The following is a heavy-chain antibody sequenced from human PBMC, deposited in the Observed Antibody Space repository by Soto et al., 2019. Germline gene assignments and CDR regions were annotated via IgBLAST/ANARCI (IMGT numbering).Heavy chain of an antibody. Sequence: SETLSLTCAVYGGSFIGYYWSWILQPPGKGLKWIGEINHSGSTNYNPSLKSRVTISVDTSKNQFSLKLSSVTAADTAVYYCARGPSDYIWGSFHYYYYMDVWGKGTTVTVSS. CDR3: ARGPSDYIWGSFHYYYYMDV. CDR1: GGSFIGYY. V-gene: IGHV4-34*01. J-gene: IGHJ6*03. CDR2: INHSGST. D-gene: IGHD3-16*01.